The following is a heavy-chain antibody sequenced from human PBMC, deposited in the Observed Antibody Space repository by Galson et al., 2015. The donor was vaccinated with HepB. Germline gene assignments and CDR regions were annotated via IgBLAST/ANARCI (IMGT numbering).Heavy chain of an antibody. CDR3: AKDVRGGGSSSDV. Sequence: SLRLSCAASGFTFSSYGMHWVRQAPGKGLEWVAVISFDGSNKYYVDAVKGRFTISRDNSKNTLDLQMNRLRIEDTAIYYCAKDVRGGGSSSDVWGQGTMVTVSS. D-gene: IGHD2-15*01. CDR1: GFTFSSYG. V-gene: IGHV3-30*18. CDR2: ISFDGSNK. J-gene: IGHJ6*02.